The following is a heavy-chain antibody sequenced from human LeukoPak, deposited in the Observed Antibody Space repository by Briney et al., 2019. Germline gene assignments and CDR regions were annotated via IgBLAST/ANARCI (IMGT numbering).Heavy chain of an antibody. J-gene: IGHJ4*02. D-gene: IGHD6-6*01. CDR3: ARGGVEYSSSSEADY. CDR2: INPNSGGT. V-gene: IGHV1-2*06. CDR1: GYTFTGYY. Sequence: ASVKVSCKASGYTFTGYYMHWVRQAPGQGLEWMGRINPNSGGTNYAQKFQGGVTMTRDTSISTAYMELSRLRSDDTAVYYCARGGVEYSSSSEADYWGQGTLVTVSS.